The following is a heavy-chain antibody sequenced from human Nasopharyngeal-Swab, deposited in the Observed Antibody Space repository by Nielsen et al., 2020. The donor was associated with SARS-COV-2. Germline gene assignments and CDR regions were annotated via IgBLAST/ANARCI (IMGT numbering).Heavy chain of an antibody. CDR3: AMQLPIFDFDFWSGLAY. D-gene: IGHD3-3*01. V-gene: IGHV1-3*01. Sequence: ASVKVSCKASGYTFSSYAMHWVRQAPGQGLEWMGWINGGNGNTKYSQRFQGRVTISRDTSANTVYMDLTSLRSEDTAVYYCAMQLPIFDFDFWSGLAYWGQGTLVTVSS. CDR2: INGGNGNT. J-gene: IGHJ4*02. CDR1: GYTFSSYA.